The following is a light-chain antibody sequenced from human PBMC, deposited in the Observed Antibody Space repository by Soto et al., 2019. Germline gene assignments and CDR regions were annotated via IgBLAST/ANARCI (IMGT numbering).Light chain of an antibody. CDR1: QSVSSSY. V-gene: IGKV3-20*01. Sequence: EIVLTQSPGPLSLSPGERATLSCRASQSVSSSYLAWYQQKPGQAPRLLIYGASSRATGIPDRFSGSGSGTDFTLTISRLEPEDFEVYYCQQYGSSPQTFGQGTKVEIK. CDR2: GAS. CDR3: QQYGSSPQT. J-gene: IGKJ1*01.